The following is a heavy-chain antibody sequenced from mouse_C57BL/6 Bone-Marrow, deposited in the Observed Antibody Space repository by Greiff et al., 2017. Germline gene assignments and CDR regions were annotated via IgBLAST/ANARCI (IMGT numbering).Heavy chain of an antibody. Sequence: EVQLVESGGDLVKPGGSLKLSCAASGFTFSSYGMSWVRQTPDKRLEWVATISSGGSYTYYPDSVKGRFTISRDNAKNTLYLQMSRLKSEDTAMYYCARHESDPAWFAYWGQGTLVTVSA. CDR2: ISSGGSYT. CDR3: ARHESDPAWFAY. CDR1: GFTFSSYG. J-gene: IGHJ3*01. V-gene: IGHV5-6*01.